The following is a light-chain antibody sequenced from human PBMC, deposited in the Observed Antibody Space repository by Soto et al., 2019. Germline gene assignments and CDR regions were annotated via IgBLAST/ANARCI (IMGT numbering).Light chain of an antibody. J-gene: IGKJ3*01. V-gene: IGKV3-11*01. CDR1: QNVSTY. CDR3: QQRTNWLT. CDR2: DAS. Sequence: EIVLTQSPATLSLSPGERATLSCRASQNVSTYLAWYQQKPGQAPRLLIYDASNRATGIPARFSGSGSGTDFPRTISTQEAEDFAVFYCQQRTNWLTFGPGTKVDIK.